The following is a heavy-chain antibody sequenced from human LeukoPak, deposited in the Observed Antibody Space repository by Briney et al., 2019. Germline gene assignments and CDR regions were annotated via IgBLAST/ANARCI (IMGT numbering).Heavy chain of an antibody. J-gene: IGHJ4*02. V-gene: IGHV4-39*01. CDR1: GGSISSSSYY. D-gene: IGHD1-26*01. CDR2: IYYSGRT. Sequence: PSETLSLTCTVSGGSISSSSYYWGWIRQPPGKGLEWIGRIYYSGRTYYNPSLKSRVTISVDTSKNQFSLKLSSVTAADTAVYYCARVGQSLDEVDYWGQGTLVTVSS. CDR3: ARVGQSLDEVDY.